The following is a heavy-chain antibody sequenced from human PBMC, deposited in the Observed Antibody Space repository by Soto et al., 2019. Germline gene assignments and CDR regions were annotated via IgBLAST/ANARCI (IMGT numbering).Heavy chain of an antibody. CDR1: GNTFTNFG. J-gene: IGHJ5*02. V-gene: IGHV1-18*01. CDR2: ISPFTDDP. CDR3: ARVIPGAEAGYHP. D-gene: IGHD2-2*01. Sequence: GQLVQSGVEVKKPGASVKVSCSASGNTFTNFGVTWVRQAPGQGLVWMGWISPFTDDPSYAQKFEGRITMTIDTTTSTAYLDPRNLTSHDSAVYYCARVIPGAEAGYHPLGQGNLVTVSS.